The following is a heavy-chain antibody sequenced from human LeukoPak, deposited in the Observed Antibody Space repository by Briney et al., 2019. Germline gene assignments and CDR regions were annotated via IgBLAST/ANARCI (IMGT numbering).Heavy chain of an antibody. Sequence: PGGSLRLSCAASGFTLSNHWMHWVRQAPGKGLVWVSRISGDEIWTSYADSVKGRFIISRDNAKDTLYLQMNSLRTEDTAVYYCAREYNSGPKQTDASDIWGQETMVTVSS. CDR1: GFTLSNHW. J-gene: IGHJ3*02. CDR2: ISGDEIWT. CDR3: AREYNSGPKQTDASDI. V-gene: IGHV3-74*01. D-gene: IGHD3-22*01.